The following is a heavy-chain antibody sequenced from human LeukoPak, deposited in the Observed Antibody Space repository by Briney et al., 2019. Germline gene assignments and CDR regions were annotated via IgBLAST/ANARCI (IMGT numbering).Heavy chain of an antibody. J-gene: IGHJ6*02. Sequence: ASVKVSCKASGGTFSSYAISWVRQAPGQGLEWMGGIIPIFGTANYAQKFQGRVTITADESTSTAYMELSSLRSEDTAVYYCASYGSGSYPDYYYHRMDGWGQGTTVTGSS. CDR1: GGTFSSYA. CDR2: IIPIFGTA. CDR3: ASYGSGSYPDYYYHRMDG. D-gene: IGHD3-10*01. V-gene: IGHV1-69*13.